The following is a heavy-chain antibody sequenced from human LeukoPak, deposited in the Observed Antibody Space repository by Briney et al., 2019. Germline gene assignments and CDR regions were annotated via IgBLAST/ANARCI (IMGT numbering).Heavy chain of an antibody. CDR2: IYYGGTP. CDR3: ARPRHNWNYYFDY. D-gene: IGHD1-7*01. Sequence: PSETLSLTCTVSGGSISSGGYYWGWIRHPPRKGLEWVGTIYYGGTPYYNPSLKSRVTIPVDNSKNQFSLKMSSVPAADTAVYFCARPRHNWNYYFDYWGAGLLVTLSS. CDR1: GGSISSGGYY. V-gene: IGHV4-39*01. J-gene: IGHJ4*01.